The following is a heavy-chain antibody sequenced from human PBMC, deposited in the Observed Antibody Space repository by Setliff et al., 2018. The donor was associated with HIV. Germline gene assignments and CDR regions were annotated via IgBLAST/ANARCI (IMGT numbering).Heavy chain of an antibody. CDR3: ARDPYCSGDGCFRYYQH. CDR1: GGSISSSSYY. Sequence: SETLSLTCTVSGGSISSSSYYWGWFRQPPGKGLEWIGSISSSGSTNYNPSLKSRVKMSIDTSKNQFSLKLSSVTAADTAVYFCARDPYCSGDGCFRYYQHWGRGTLVTVSS. V-gene: IGHV4-39*07. CDR2: ISSSGST. D-gene: IGHD2-15*01. J-gene: IGHJ1*01.